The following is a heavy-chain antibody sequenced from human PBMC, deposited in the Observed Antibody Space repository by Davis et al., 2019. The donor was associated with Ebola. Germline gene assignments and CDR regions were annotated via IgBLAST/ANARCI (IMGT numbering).Heavy chain of an antibody. Sequence: GGSLRLSCAASGFTFSGSAMHWVRQASGKGLEWVGRIRSKANSYATAYAASVKGRFTISRDDSKNTAYLQMNSLRGDDTAVYYCARDLETTVTTGTTGYWGQGTLVTVSS. CDR3: ARDLETTVTTGTTGY. J-gene: IGHJ4*02. CDR2: IRSKANSYAT. V-gene: IGHV3-73*01. CDR1: GFTFSGSA. D-gene: IGHD4-17*01.